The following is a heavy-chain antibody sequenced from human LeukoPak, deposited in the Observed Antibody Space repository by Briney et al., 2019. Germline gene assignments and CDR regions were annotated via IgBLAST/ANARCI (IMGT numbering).Heavy chain of an antibody. CDR1: GYTFTTYW. D-gene: IGHD2-2*03. CDR3: ARHWMDQTSYYYYYMDV. J-gene: IGHJ6*03. CDR2: IYPGDSDT. V-gene: IGHV5-51*01. Sequence: GESLQISCQGSGYTFTTYWIAWVRQMPGKGQEWMGIIYPGDSDTRYSPSFQGQVTISADKSISTAYLQWSSLKASDTAMYYCARHWMDQTSYYYYYMDVWGKGTTVTVSS.